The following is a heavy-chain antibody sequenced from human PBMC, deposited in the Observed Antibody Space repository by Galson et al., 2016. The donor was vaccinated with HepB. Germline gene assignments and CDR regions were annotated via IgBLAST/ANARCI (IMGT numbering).Heavy chain of an antibody. Sequence: ETLSLTCTVSGDSISRNDFYCGWFRQPPGKGLEWIGNIHYSGGTYHNPSLKSRITASVDTSKNQFPLKLTSVTAADTAVYYCARRTPHCTTTVCLFDYWGQGTLVTVSS. J-gene: IGHJ4*02. CDR2: IHYSGGT. CDR1: GDSISRNDFY. V-gene: IGHV4-39*06. D-gene: IGHD2-8*01. CDR3: ARRTPHCTTTVCLFDY.